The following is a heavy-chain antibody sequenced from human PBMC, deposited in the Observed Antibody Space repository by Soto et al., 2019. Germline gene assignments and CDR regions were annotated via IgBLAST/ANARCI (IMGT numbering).Heavy chain of an antibody. Sequence: ASVKVSCKASGYTFTSYGISWVRQAPGQGLEWMGWISAYNGNTNYAHKLQGRVTMTTDTSTSTAYMELRSLRSDDPAVYYCARDYAYSVVVVAASDYWGQGTLVTV. J-gene: IGHJ4*02. CDR2: ISAYNGNT. CDR3: ARDYAYSVVVVAASDY. CDR1: GYTFTSYG. V-gene: IGHV1-18*04. D-gene: IGHD2-15*01.